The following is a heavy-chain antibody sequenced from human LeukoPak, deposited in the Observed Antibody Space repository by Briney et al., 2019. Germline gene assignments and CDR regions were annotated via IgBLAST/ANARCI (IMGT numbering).Heavy chain of an antibody. V-gene: IGHV3-48*01. CDR3: ARSTSGLRFLEWLLDY. CDR1: GFTFSSYS. J-gene: IGHJ4*02. Sequence: GGSLRLSCAASGFTFSSYSMNWVRQAPGKGLGWVSYISSSSSTIYYADSVKGRFTISRDNAKNSLYLQMNSLRAEDTAVYYCARSTSGLRFLEWLLDYWGQGTLVTVSS. CDR2: ISSSSSTI. D-gene: IGHD3-3*01.